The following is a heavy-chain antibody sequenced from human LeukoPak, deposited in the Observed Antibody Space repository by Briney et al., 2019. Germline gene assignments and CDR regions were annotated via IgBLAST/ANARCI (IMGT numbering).Heavy chain of an antibody. CDR1: GFTVSNNY. CDR2: IYSGGST. V-gene: IGHV3-66*01. J-gene: IGHJ4*02. CDR3: ARDPCGPNHCGY. Sequence: GGSLRLSCAASGFTVSNNYMSWVRQAPGRGLEWVSVIYSGGSTYYADSVKGRFTISRDNSKNTVYLQMNNLRAGDTAVYYCARDPCGPNHCGYWGQGTLVTVSS. D-gene: IGHD2-21*01.